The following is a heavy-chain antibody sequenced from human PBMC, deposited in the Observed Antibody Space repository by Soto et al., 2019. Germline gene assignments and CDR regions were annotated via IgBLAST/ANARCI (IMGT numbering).Heavy chain of an antibody. V-gene: IGHV4-61*01. CDR2: IYYSGTT. CDR1: GDSVSNDNYY. D-gene: IGHD3-16*01. J-gene: IGHJ4*02. CDR3: ARSQRGRTAFTFDY. Sequence: PSETLSLTCAVSGDSVSNDNYYWSWIRQPPGKGLEWIGYIYYSGTTNYNSYLKGRLSLSVDMSKNQFSLKLASVTAADTAVYFCARSQRGRTAFTFDYWGQGALVTVSS.